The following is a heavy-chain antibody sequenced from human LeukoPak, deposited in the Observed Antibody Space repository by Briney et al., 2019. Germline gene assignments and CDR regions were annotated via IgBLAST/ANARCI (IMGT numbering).Heavy chain of an antibody. CDR3: ARPGRLYNWFDP. D-gene: IGHD6-25*01. CDR2: INHSGST. CDR1: GGSISSSSYY. Sequence: SETLSLTCTVSGGSISSSSYYWSWIRQPPGKGLEWIGEINHSGSTNYNPSLKSRVTISVDTSKNQFSLKLSSVTAADTAVYYCARPGRLYNWFDPWGQGTLVTVSS. V-gene: IGHV4-39*07. J-gene: IGHJ5*02.